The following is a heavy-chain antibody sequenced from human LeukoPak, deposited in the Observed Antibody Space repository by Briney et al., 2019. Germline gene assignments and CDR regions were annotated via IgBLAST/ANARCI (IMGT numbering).Heavy chain of an antibody. D-gene: IGHD1-7*01. V-gene: IGHV4-59*11. CDR1: GGSISSHY. CDR2: IYYSGST. J-gene: IGHJ6*03. Sequence: SETLSLTCTVSGGSISSHYWSWIRQPPGKGLEWIGYIYYSGSTNYNPSLKSRVTISVDTSKNQFSLKLNSVTAADTAVYYCARGISGTTHNYYYYMDVWGKGTTVTVSS. CDR3: ARGISGTTHNYYYYMDV.